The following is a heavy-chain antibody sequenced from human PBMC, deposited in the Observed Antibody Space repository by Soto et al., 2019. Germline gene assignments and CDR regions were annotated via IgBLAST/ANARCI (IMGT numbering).Heavy chain of an antibody. CDR2: ISSSSSYI. J-gene: IGHJ6*02. CDR3: ARDPSYGSGSYWDYYYGMDV. CDR1: GFTFSSYS. Sequence: GGSLRLSCAASGFTFSSYSMNWVRQAPGKGLERVSSISSSSSYIYYADSVKGRFTISRENAKNSLFLQMNSLRVEDTAVYYFARDPSYGSGSYWDYYYGMDVWGQGTTVTV. D-gene: IGHD3-10*01. V-gene: IGHV3-21*01.